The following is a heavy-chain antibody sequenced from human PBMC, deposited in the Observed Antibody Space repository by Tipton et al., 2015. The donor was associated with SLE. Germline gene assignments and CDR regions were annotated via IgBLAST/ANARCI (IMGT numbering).Heavy chain of an antibody. CDR2: IYYTGST. V-gene: IGHV4-39*07. CDR1: GVSLRSSFYY. J-gene: IGHJ4*02. Sequence: LRLSCSVSGVSLRSSFYYWGWLRQPPGKGLEWIATIYYTGSTYYNASLKSRVTISADMSKNQFSLRLTSVTAADTAVYYCARVGSTFDYWGQGTLVTVS. CDR3: ARVGSTFDY. D-gene: IGHD1-26*01.